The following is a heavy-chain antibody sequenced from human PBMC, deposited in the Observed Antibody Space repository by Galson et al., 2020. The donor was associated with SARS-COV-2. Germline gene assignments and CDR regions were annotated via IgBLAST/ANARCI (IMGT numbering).Heavy chain of an antibody. CDR2: IWYDGSNK. Sequence: QLGESLKISCAASGFTFSSYGMHWVRQAPGKGLEWVAVIWYDGSNKYYADSVKGRFTISRDNSKNTLYLQMNSLRAEDTAVYYCARDKVLTGYYTYYFDYWGQGTLVTVSS. CDR1: GFTFSSYG. J-gene: IGHJ4*02. CDR3: ARDKVLTGYYTYYFDY. V-gene: IGHV3-33*01. D-gene: IGHD3-9*01.